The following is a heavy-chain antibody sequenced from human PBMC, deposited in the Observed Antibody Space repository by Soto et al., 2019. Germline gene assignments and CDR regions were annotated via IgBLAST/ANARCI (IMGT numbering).Heavy chain of an antibody. CDR3: ARMGLHLGELSRNWFDP. CDR2: IYSSGTT. D-gene: IGHD3-16*02. CDR1: GGSITSADYY. V-gene: IGHV4-31*03. Sequence: QVQLQESGPGLVKPSQTLSLTCTISGGSITSADYYWTWIRQFPGKGLEWIAYIYSSGTTHYNPSIKSRATISLYTSNSQFSLEVKSATAADTAVYYCARMGLHLGELSRNWFDPWGQGSLVTVSS. J-gene: IGHJ5*02.